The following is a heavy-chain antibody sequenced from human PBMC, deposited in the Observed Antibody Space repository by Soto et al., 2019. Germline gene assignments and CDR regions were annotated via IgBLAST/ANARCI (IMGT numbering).Heavy chain of an antibody. CDR3: ARHVGVPGTRSFGY. Sequence: QVQLPESGPGLVEPAETLSLTCAVSGGYISETYWWGWVRQPPGKGLQWIGETSYRGTAHYNPSLGSRLKISRDTSRNQISLTLISVTAAASASYYSARHVGVPGTRSFGYSCQRTLVTVSS. CDR1: GGYISETYW. CDR2: TSYRGTA. J-gene: IGHJ4*02. D-gene: IGHD1-1*01. V-gene: IGHV4-4*02.